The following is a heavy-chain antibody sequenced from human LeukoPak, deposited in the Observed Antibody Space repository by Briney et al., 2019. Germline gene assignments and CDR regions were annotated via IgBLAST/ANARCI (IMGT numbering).Heavy chain of an antibody. V-gene: IGHV1-2*02. J-gene: IGHJ4*02. CDR1: GYTFTGYY. Sequence: ASVKVSCKASGYTFTGYYMHWVRQAPGQGLEWMGWINPNSGGTNYAQKFQGRVTMTRNTSISTAYMELSSLRSEDTAVYYCARASGYEFDSWGQGTLVTVSS. D-gene: IGHD5-12*01. CDR3: ARASGYEFDS. CDR2: INPNSGGT.